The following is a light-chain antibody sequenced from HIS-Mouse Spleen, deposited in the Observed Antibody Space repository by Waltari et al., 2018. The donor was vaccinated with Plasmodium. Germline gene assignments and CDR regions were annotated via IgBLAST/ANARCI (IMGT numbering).Light chain of an antibody. CDR1: PSVLDSSNNKNY. CDR3: QQYYSTPPYT. Sequence: DIVMTQSPDSLAVSLGERATINRKSSPSVLDSSNNKNYLAWYQQKPGQPPKLLIYWASTRESGVPDRFSGSGSGTDFTLTISSLQAEDVAVYYCQQYYSTPPYTFGQGTKLEIK. J-gene: IGKJ2*01. V-gene: IGKV4-1*01. CDR2: WAS.